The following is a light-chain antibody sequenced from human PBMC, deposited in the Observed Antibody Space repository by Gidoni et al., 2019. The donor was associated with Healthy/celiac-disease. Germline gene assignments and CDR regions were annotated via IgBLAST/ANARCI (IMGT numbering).Light chain of an antibody. CDR1: RPNIGSNY. CDR2: RNN. Sequence: QSVLTQPPSASGTPGPRVTISCSGSRPNIGSNYVYWYQQLPGTAPKLLIYRNNQRPFGVPCRFPGSKSRTSASLALRWPRSEYEAYYYLAAWDDSLSGSGVFRGGTKLTLL. V-gene: IGLV1-47*01. J-gene: IGLJ2*01. CDR3: AAWDDSLSGSGV.